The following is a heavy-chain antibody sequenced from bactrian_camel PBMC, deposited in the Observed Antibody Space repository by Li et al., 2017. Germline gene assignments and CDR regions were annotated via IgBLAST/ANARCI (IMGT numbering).Heavy chain of an antibody. Sequence: HVQLVESGGGSVQAGGSLTLSCNYTRNMNVMAWFRQAPGKEREGVAAVFPGAGDTYYADSVKGRFTISKDNAKNTLYLQMNSLKPDDTAMYYCATDPDTCAGILNPSAAYVATGRGTWGQGTQVTVS. D-gene: IGHD1*01. V-gene: IGHV3S54*01. J-gene: IGHJ6*01. CDR1: RNMNV. CDR3: ATDPDTCAGILNPSAAYVATGRGT. CDR2: VFPGAGDT.